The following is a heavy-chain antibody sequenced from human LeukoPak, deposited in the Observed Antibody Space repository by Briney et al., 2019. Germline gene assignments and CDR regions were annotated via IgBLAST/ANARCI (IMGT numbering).Heavy chain of an antibody. CDR1: GASITTYC. J-gene: IGHJ3*02. CDR2: IHNSGSP. Sequence: SETLSLTCSVSGASITTYCWSWIRQSAGKGLEWIGRIHNSGSPHYNPSLTGRVTMSLDTSKNQFSLKLTSVTAADTAVYYCARARYANAWYAFDIWGHGTMVTVSS. CDR3: ARARYANAWYAFDI. V-gene: IGHV4-4*07. D-gene: IGHD2-2*01.